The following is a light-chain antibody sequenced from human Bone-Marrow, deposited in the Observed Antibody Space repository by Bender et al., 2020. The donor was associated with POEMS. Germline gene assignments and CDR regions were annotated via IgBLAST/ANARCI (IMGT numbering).Light chain of an antibody. J-gene: IGLJ1*01. CDR2: QDT. CDR3: CSYAGSYSYV. Sequence: SYEVTQPPSVSVSPGQTASITCSGDDLGDKYVAWYQQKPGQSPVLVIYQDTKRPSGIPERFSGSNSGNTATLTISGLQAEDEADYYCCSYAGSYSYVFGTGTKVTVL. CDR1: DLGDKY. V-gene: IGLV3-1*01.